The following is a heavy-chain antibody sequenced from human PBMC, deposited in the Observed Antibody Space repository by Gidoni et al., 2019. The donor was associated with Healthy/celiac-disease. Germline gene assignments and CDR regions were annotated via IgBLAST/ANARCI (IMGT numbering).Heavy chain of an antibody. Sequence: EVQLLESGGGLVQPGGSLRLPCEASGFTFSSYAMSWVRQAPGKGLEWVSAISGSGGSTYYADSVKGRFTISRDNSKNTLYLQMNSLRAEDTAVYYCAKDVGRYSGSYYFDYWGQGTLVTVSS. J-gene: IGHJ4*02. CDR1: GFTFSSYA. CDR2: ISGSGGST. V-gene: IGHV3-23*01. CDR3: AKDVGRYSGSYYFDY. D-gene: IGHD1-26*01.